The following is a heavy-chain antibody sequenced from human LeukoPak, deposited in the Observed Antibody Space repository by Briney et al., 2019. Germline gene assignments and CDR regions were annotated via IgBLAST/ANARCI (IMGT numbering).Heavy chain of an antibody. D-gene: IGHD3-22*01. Sequence: GGSLRLSCAASGFTFSSYAMSWVRQAPGKGLEWVSAISGSGGSTYYADSVKGRFTISRDNSKNTLYLQMNSLRAEDTAVYYCAKMDYCDSSGYIHFDYWGQGTLVTVSS. CDR3: AKMDYCDSSGYIHFDY. CDR1: GFTFSSYA. J-gene: IGHJ4*02. CDR2: ISGSGGST. V-gene: IGHV3-23*01.